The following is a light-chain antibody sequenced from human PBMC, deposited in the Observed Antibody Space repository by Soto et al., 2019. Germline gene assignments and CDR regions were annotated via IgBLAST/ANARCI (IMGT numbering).Light chain of an antibody. J-gene: IGKJ1*01. V-gene: IGKV1-5*01. CDR3: QQYNSYWT. CDR2: DAS. Sequence: DIQMTQSPSTLSASVGDRVTLTCRASQSISSWLAWYQQKPGKAPKLLIYDASRLESGVPSRFSGSVSGTEFTLTISSLQPDDFATYDCQQYNSYWTFGQGTKVEIK. CDR1: QSISSW.